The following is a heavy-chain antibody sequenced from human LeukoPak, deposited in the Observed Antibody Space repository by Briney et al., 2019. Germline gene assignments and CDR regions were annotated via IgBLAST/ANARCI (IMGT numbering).Heavy chain of an antibody. D-gene: IGHD2-21*01. V-gene: IGHV4-59*01. Sequence: SETLSLTCTVSGGSISSYYWSWIRQPPGKGLEWIGYIYYSGSTNYNPSLKSRVTISVDTSKNQFSLKLSSVTAADTAVYYCARVGSAQHIVVPNAFDIWGQGTMVTVSS. J-gene: IGHJ3*02. CDR1: GGSISSYY. CDR2: IYYSGST. CDR3: ARVGSAQHIVVPNAFDI.